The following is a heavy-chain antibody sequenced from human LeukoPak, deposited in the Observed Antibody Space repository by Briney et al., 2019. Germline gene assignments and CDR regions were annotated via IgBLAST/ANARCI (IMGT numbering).Heavy chain of an antibody. J-gene: IGHJ4*02. CDR1: GSLFNSYW. V-gene: IGHV5-51*01. CDR2: IYPGDSDT. CDR3: ARAYYCGGGSCKLEY. Sequence: GGSRKISCQGSGSLFNSYWIAGVRQLPGKGLEWMGIIYPGDSDTRYSTSFRGEITISADKSINTAYLRWSSLKASDTAMYYCARAYYCGGGSCKLEYWGQGTLVTVSS. D-gene: IGHD2-15*01.